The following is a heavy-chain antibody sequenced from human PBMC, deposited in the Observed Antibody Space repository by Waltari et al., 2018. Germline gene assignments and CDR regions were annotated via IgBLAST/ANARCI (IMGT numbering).Heavy chain of an antibody. CDR1: GYTFTDYY. V-gene: IGHV1-46*04. Sequence: QVQLVQSGAEVKKPGASVTVSCKASGYTFTDYYMHWGRQAPGQGLEWMGIVNPSDGRTTYEQKLQGRITMTRDTSTSTVYMEVSSLGSEDTAVYYCARVSVAGKPHAFDVWGQGTMVIVSS. D-gene: IGHD6-19*01. CDR3: ARVSVAGKPHAFDV. J-gene: IGHJ3*01. CDR2: VNPSDGRT.